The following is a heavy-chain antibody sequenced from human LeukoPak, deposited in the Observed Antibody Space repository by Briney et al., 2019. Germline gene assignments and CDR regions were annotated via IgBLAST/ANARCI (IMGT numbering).Heavy chain of an antibody. CDR2: IKQDGSEK. CDR3: ARDAFSYYYYYMDV. V-gene: IGHV3-7*01. Sequence: PGGSLRLSCTASGFNFSTYWMTWVRQVPGKGLEWVANIKQDGSEKHYVDSVKGRFTISRDNAKNSLYLQMNSLRAEDTAVYYCARDAFSYYYYYMDVWGKGTTVTVSS. CDR1: GFNFSTYW. J-gene: IGHJ6*03.